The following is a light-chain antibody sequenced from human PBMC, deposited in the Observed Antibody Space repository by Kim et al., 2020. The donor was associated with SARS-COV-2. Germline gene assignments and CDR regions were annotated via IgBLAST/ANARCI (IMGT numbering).Light chain of an antibody. J-gene: IGLJ2*01. CDR3: QAWDSSTVV. V-gene: IGLV3-1*01. Sequence: PGQTASITCSGDKLGDKYACWYQQTPGQSPVLVIYQDSKRPSGIPARFSGSNSGNTATLTISGTQAMDEADYYCQAWDSSTVVFGGGTQLTVL. CDR2: QDS. CDR1: KLGDKY.